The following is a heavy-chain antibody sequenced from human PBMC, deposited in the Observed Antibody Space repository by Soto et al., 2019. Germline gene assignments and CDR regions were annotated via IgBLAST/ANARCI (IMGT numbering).Heavy chain of an antibody. Sequence: QVQLQESGPGLVKPSQTLSLTCTVSGGSISSGGYYWSWIRQHPGKGLEWIGYIYYSGSTYYNPSLKSRVTISVDTSKNQFSLKLSSVTAADTTVYYCARDHYGDYSYYFDYWGQGTLVTVSS. J-gene: IGHJ4*02. CDR3: ARDHYGDYSYYFDY. V-gene: IGHV4-31*03. CDR2: IYYSGST. D-gene: IGHD4-17*01. CDR1: GGSISSGGYY.